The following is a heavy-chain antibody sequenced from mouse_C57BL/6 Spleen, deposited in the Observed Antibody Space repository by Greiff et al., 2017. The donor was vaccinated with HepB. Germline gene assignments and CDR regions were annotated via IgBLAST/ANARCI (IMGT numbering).Heavy chain of an antibody. Sequence: VQLQQSGPELVKPGASVKIPCKASGYTFTDYNMDWVKQSHGKSLEWIGDINPNNGGTIDSQKFKGKATLTVDKSSSPAYMELRSLTSEDTAVYYCARVYGSSYVHYAMDYWGQGTSVTVSS. D-gene: IGHD1-1*01. CDR1: GYTFTDYN. V-gene: IGHV1-18*01. CDR3: ARVYGSSYVHYAMDY. J-gene: IGHJ4*01. CDR2: INPNNGGT.